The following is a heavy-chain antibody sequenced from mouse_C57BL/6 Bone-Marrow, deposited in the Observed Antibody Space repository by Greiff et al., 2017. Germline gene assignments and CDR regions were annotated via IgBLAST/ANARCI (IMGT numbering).Heavy chain of an antibody. CDR2: IHPNSGST. CDR1: GYTFTRYW. Sequence: QVQLKQPGAELVKPGASVKLSCKASGYTFTRYWLHWVKQRPGQGLEWIGMIHPNSGSTNYNEKFKSKATLTVDKSSSTAYMQLSSLTSEDSAVYYCARSRGCYYAMDYWGQGTSVTVSS. CDR3: ARSRGCYYAMDY. J-gene: IGHJ4*01. V-gene: IGHV1-64*01.